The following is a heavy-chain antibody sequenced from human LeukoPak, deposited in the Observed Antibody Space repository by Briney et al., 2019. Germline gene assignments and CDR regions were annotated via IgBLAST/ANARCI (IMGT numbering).Heavy chain of an antibody. CDR1: GGSISSSSYY. Sequence: SETLSLTCTVSGGSISSSSYYWGWIRQPPGKGLEWIGSIYYSGSTYYNPSLKSPVTISVDTSKNQFSLKLSSVTAADTAVYSCARRAFAGNYVHFDYWGQGTLVTVSS. V-gene: IGHV4-39*01. CDR2: IYYSGST. J-gene: IGHJ4*02. D-gene: IGHD3-10*01. CDR3: ARRAFAGNYVHFDY.